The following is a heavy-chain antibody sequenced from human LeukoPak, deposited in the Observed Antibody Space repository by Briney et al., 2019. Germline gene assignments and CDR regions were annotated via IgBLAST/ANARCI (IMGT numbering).Heavy chain of an antibody. CDR3: ARREGIEAAGTDY. CDR1: GGSISGYY. CDR2: INHGGST. J-gene: IGHJ4*02. V-gene: IGHV4-34*01. Sequence: RPSETLSLTCAVYGGSISGYYWSWIRQTPGKGLEWLGEINHGGSTNDNPSLKSRVTISVDTSKKQFSLKLYSVAAADTAVYYCARREGIEAAGTDYWGQGTLVTVSS. D-gene: IGHD6-13*01.